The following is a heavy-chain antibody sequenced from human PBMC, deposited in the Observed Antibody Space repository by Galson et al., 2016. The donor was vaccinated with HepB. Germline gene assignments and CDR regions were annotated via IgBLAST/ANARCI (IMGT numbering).Heavy chain of an antibody. CDR2: VRGGPDAGTT. Sequence: SLRLSCAASGFTFNNAWMSWVRQAPGKGPEWVGRVRGGPDAGTTDYAAPVKGRFTISTDYTKIMFYLQMNSLKTEDTDVYYCTTHIVAKNYYFDYWGRGTLVTVSS. V-gene: IGHV3-15*05. J-gene: IGHJ4*02. CDR1: GFTFNNAW. D-gene: IGHD5-12*01. CDR3: TTHIVAKNYYFDY.